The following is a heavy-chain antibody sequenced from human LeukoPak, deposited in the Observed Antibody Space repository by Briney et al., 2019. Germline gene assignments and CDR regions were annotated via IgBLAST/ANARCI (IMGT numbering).Heavy chain of an antibody. J-gene: IGHJ4*02. D-gene: IGHD3-22*01. CDR1: GYTFTNYF. CDR3: ATTDRGYSSQFY. V-gene: IGHV1-46*01. Sequence: ASATLFCTASGYTFTNYFIHWVGQAPGQGLEWMGIINPSAGSTSYAQKFQGRVTMTRDTSTSTVYMELSSMSSEDTAVYYCATTDRGYSSQFYWGQGTLVTVSS. CDR2: INPSAGST.